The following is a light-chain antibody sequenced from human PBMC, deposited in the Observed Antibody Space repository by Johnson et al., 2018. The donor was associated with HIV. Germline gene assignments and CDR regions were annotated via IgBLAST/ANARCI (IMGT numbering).Light chain of an antibody. CDR3: GTWDSSLSVLYV. J-gene: IGLJ1*01. V-gene: IGLV1-51*01. CDR1: SSNIGNSY. Sequence: QSVLTQPPSVSAAPGQKVTISCSGSSSNIGNSYVSWYQQLPGTAPTLLIYDNNKRPSGIPDRFSGSKSGTSATLGITGLQTGDEADYYCGTWDSSLSVLYVFGTGTTVTVL. CDR2: DNN.